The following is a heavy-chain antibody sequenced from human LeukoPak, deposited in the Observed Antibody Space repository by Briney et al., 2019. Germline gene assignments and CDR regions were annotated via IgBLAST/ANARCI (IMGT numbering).Heavy chain of an antibody. V-gene: IGHV3-21*03. D-gene: IGHD3-10*01. CDR1: GFTFSSYS. CDR3: TTITMLLIHPDY. Sequence: GGSLRLSCAASGFTFSSYSMNWVRQAPGKGLEWVSSISSSSSYIYYADSVKGRFTISRDNAKNSLYLQMNSLKTEDTAVYYCTTITMLLIHPDYWGQGTLVTVSS. CDR2: ISSSSSYI. J-gene: IGHJ4*02.